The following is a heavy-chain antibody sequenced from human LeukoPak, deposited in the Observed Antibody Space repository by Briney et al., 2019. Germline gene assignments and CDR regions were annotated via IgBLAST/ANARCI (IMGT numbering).Heavy chain of an antibody. CDR3: ARHLKSYSSSWHFDY. V-gene: IGHV4-59*08. CDR2: IYYTGDT. Sequence: PSETLSLTCTVSGGAIGNYFWSWVRQPPGKELEWIGYIYYTGDTKYSPSLKSRVTISVDTSKNQFSLKLSSVTAADTAVYYCARHLKSYSSSWHFDYWGQGTLVTVSS. J-gene: IGHJ4*02. D-gene: IGHD6-13*01. CDR1: GGAIGNYF.